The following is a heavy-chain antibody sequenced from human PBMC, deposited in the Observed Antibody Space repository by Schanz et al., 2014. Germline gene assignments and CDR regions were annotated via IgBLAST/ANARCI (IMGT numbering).Heavy chain of an antibody. Sequence: QAQLVESGGCVVQPWGSLRLSCAASRFAFSNCGMHWVRQAPGKGLEWVAFIRYDASNEYYADSVKGRFTISRDNSKNTLYLQMNSLRPDDTAVYYCVKEGTVVSGSPRDYWGQGALVTVSS. CDR2: IRYDASNE. CDR3: VKEGTVVSGSPRDY. J-gene: IGHJ4*02. V-gene: IGHV3-30*02. CDR1: RFAFSNCG. D-gene: IGHD3-10*01.